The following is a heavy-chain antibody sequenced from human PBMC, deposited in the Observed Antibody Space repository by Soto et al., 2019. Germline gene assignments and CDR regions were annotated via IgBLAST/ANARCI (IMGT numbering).Heavy chain of an antibody. CDR1: GFTFSSSG. J-gene: IGHJ3*02. CDR2: ISYDESSK. V-gene: IGHV3-30*03. Sequence: QVQLVESGGGVAQPGRSLRLSCEASGFTFSSSGMHWVRQAPGKGLEWVALISYDESSKQYTDSVKGRFTISRDNPKNTLYMQMNSLRAEDTAVYFCASAKGGGDGAFDIWGQGTKVTVSS. CDR3: ASAKGGGDGAFDI. D-gene: IGHD2-21*02.